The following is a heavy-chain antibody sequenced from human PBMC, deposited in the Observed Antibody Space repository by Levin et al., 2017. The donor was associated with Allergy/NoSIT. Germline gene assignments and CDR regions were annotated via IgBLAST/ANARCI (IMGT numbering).Heavy chain of an antibody. CDR2: IWYDGSKQ. CDR3: GRGDGEIMHFGATVDN. J-gene: IGHJ4*02. CDR1: GFIFTSYG. D-gene: IGHD3-10*01. V-gene: IGHV3-33*01. Sequence: GGSLRLSCSASGFIFTSYGMHWVRQAPGKGLEWVALIWYDGSKQYYGDSVKGRFTISRDNSKNTVFLQMNSLRDEDTGVYYCGRGDGEIMHFGATVDNWGQGTLVTVSP.